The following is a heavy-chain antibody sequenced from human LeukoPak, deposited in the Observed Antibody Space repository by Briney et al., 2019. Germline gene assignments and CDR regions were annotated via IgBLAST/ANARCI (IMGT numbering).Heavy chain of an antibody. V-gene: IGHV1-2*02. D-gene: IGHD5-18*01. CDR1: GYTFTGYY. J-gene: IGHJ5*02. CDR3: ARGCRLWSQKGIGFDP. Sequence: PVASVKVSCKASGYTFTGYYMHWVRQAPGQGLEWMGWINPNSGGTNYAQKFQGRVTMTRDTSISTAYMELSRLRSDDTAVYYCARGCRLWSQKGIGFDPWGQGTLVTVSS. CDR2: INPNSGGT.